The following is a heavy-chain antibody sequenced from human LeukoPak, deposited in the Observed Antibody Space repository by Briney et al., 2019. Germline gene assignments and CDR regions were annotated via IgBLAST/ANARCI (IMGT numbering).Heavy chain of an antibody. D-gene: IGHD3-10*01. J-gene: IGHJ3*02. Sequence: SVKVSCKASGGTFSSYAISWVRQAPGQGLEWMGGIIPTFGTANYAQKFQGRVTITADKSTSTAYMELSSLRSEDTAVYYCARSIVRGVDAFDIWGQGTMVTVSS. CDR3: ARSIVRGVDAFDI. CDR2: IIPTFGTA. CDR1: GGTFSSYA. V-gene: IGHV1-69*06.